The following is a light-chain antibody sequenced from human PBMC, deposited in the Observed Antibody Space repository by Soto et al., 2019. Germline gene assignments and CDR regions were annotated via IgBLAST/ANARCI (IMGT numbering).Light chain of an antibody. V-gene: IGLV4-69*01. Sequence: QLVLTQSPSASASLGASVKLTCTLSSGHSSYAIAWHQQQPEKGPRYLMKLNSDGSHSKGDGIPDRFSGSSSGAERYLTSSSLQSEDEADYYCQTWGTGSGVFGGGTKLTVL. J-gene: IGLJ3*02. CDR1: SGHSSYA. CDR2: LNSDGSH. CDR3: QTWGTGSGV.